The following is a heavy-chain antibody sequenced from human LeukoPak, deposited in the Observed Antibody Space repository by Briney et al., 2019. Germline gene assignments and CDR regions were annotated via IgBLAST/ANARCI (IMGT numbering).Heavy chain of an antibody. J-gene: IGHJ5*02. Sequence: GESLKISCKASGYKFTSYWIGWVRQMPGKGPEWMGIIYPDDSDIRYSPSFQGQVTISADKSISTAYLQWSSLRASDTAIYYCARQCCRGASPGFDPWGQGTLVTVSS. D-gene: IGHD3-10*01. V-gene: IGHV5-51*01. CDR2: IYPDDSDI. CDR3: ARQCCRGASPGFDP. CDR1: GYKFTSYW.